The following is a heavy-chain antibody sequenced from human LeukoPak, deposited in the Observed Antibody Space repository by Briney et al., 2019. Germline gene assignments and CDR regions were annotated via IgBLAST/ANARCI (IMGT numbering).Heavy chain of an antibody. Sequence: GGSLRLSCAASGFTFSSYGMHWVRQAPGKGLKWVAVISYDGSNKYYADSVKGRFTISRDNSKNTLYLQMNSLRAEDTAVYYCAKGGYSSSSLDYWGQGTLVTVSS. V-gene: IGHV3-30*18. CDR1: GFTFSSYG. CDR3: AKGGYSSSSLDY. D-gene: IGHD6-6*01. CDR2: ISYDGSNK. J-gene: IGHJ4*02.